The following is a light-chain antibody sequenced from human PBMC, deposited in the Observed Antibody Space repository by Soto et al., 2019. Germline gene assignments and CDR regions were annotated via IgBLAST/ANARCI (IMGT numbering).Light chain of an antibody. CDR1: QSVSSN. CDR2: DAS. V-gene: IGKV3-15*01. CDR3: QQYHNWPIT. J-gene: IGKJ5*01. Sequence: ERVITQAPATLSVSPGERATLSCRASQSVSSNLAWHQQKPGQAPRILMYDASTRATGIPARFSGSGSGTEFTLTISSLQSEDFAVYYCQQYHNWPITFGQGTRLEIK.